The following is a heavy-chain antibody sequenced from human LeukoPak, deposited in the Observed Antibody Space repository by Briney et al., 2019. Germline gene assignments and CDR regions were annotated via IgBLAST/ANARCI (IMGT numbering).Heavy chain of an antibody. CDR2: IYTSGST. CDR1: GGSISSYY. D-gene: IGHD6-13*01. Sequence: SETLSLTCTVSGGSISSYYWSWIRQSAGKGLEWIGRIYTSGSTSYNPSLKSRVTMSVDTSKNQFSLRLTSVTAADTAIYYCARGGVFMAAGTFDYWGQGTLVTVSS. V-gene: IGHV4-4*07. CDR3: ARGGVFMAAGTFDY. J-gene: IGHJ4*02.